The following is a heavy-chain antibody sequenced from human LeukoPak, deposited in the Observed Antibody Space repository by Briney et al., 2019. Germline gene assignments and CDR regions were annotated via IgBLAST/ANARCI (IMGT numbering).Heavy chain of an antibody. D-gene: IGHD6-25*01. CDR1: GFTVSSNY. Sequence: GGSLRLSCAASGFTVSSNYMSWVRQAPGKGLEWVSVIYSGGSTYYADSVKGRFTISRDNAKNTLYLQMNSLKTEDTAVYYCTTVKRAFDYWGQGTLVTVSS. V-gene: IGHV3-53*01. CDR2: IYSGGST. CDR3: TTVKRAFDY. J-gene: IGHJ4*02.